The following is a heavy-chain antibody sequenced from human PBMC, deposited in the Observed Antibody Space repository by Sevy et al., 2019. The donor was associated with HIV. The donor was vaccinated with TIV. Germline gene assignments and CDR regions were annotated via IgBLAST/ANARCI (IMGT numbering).Heavy chain of an antibody. V-gene: IGHV3-15*07. CDR3: ASLSGNYWGDWLDP. Sequence: GGSLRLSCVASAFTFSNDWMTWVRQAPGKGLEWVGHIRSGTDGGTTDYAAPVKGRFTISRHDSKNTVYLEMNSLKNEDTGVYFWASLSGNYWGDWLDPWGQGTLVTVSS. D-gene: IGHD5-12*01. CDR1: AFTFSNDW. J-gene: IGHJ5*02. CDR2: IRSGTDGGTT.